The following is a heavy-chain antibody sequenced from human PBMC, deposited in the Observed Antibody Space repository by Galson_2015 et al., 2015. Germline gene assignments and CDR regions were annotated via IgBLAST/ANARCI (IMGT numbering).Heavy chain of an antibody. CDR3: AREYYGSSWSFDY. CDR2: ISRSSSTI. J-gene: IGHJ4*02. Sequence: SLRLSCAASGFSFSSRNMNWVRQAPGKGLEWVSYISRSSSTIYYTDSVKGRFTVSRDNAKTSLYLQMNSLRDEDTAVYYCAREYYGSSWSFDYWSQGILVTVSS. D-gene: IGHD6-13*01. CDR1: GFSFSSRN. V-gene: IGHV3-48*02.